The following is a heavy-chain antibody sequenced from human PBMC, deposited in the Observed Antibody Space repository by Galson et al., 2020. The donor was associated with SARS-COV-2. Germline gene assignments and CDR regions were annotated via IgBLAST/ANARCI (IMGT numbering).Heavy chain of an antibody. D-gene: IGHD5-12*01. V-gene: IGHV1-2*04. Sequence: ASVKVSCKTSGYTFTAYYIHWVRQAPGQGLEWMGWINPNTGGTNYAQTFQGWVTMTRDTSISTAYMALSRLKSDNMAVYYCARETEMATFNYFDYWGQGTLVTVSS. CDR2: INPNTGGT. CDR1: GYTFTAYY. J-gene: IGHJ4*02. CDR3: ARETEMATFNYFDY.